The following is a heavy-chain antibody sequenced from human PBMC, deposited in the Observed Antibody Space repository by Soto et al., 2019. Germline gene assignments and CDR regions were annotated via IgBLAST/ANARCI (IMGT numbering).Heavy chain of an antibody. CDR1: GYTFTSYD. Sequence: QVQLVQSGAEVKKPGASVKVSCKASGYTFTSYDIKWVRQATGQGLEWMGWMNPSTGSTGFAQKFQTRDTMISNTAISTAYLELSSVTSEDPAVYYCARGRDAACSVDYWGQGTLVTVSS. D-gene: IGHD3-10*02. CDR3: ARGRDAACSVDY. J-gene: IGHJ4*02. CDR2: MNPSTGST. V-gene: IGHV1-8*01.